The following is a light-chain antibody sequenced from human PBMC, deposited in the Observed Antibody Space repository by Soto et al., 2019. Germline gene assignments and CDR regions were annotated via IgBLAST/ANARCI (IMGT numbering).Light chain of an antibody. Sequence: QSVLTQPPSVSAAPGQKVTISCSGTTSTIGNNYVSWYQHLPGTAPKLLIYDNNERPSGIPDRFFASKSGTSATLGITGLQTGDEAYYYCGTWDSSLNVGVFGGGTQLTVL. J-gene: IGLJ7*01. CDR2: DNN. CDR1: TSTIGNNY. CDR3: GTWDSSLNVGV. V-gene: IGLV1-51*01.